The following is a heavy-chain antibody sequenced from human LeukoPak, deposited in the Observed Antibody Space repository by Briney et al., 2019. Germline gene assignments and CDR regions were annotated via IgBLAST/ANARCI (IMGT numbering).Heavy chain of an antibody. CDR1: GYTFTGYY. CDR3: ARQVPAAIQFDY. V-gene: IGHV1-2*02. D-gene: IGHD2-2*01. Sequence: ASVKVSCKASGYTFTGYYIHWVRQAPGQGLEWMGLINPNSGGTDYAQKFQGRFTMTWDTSISTAYMELSRLTSDDSAVYYCARQVPAAIQFDYWGQGTLVTVSS. J-gene: IGHJ4*02. CDR2: INPNSGGT.